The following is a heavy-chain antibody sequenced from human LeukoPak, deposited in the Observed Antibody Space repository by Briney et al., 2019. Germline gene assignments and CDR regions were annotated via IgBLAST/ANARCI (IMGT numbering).Heavy chain of an antibody. J-gene: IGHJ4*02. CDR2: INEDGSTT. Sequence: GGSLRLSCAASGFTFSTYWMHWVRQAPGKGLVWVSRINEDGSTTNYADSVKGRSTIFRDNAKNTLYLQMNSLRAEDTAVYYCVRDLGGRSGHWGQGTLVTVSS. D-gene: IGHD1-26*01. CDR3: VRDLGGRSGH. V-gene: IGHV3-74*01. CDR1: GFTFSTYW.